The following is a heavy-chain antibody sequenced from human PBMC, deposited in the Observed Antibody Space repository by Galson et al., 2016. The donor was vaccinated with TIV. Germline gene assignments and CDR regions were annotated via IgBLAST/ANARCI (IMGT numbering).Heavy chain of an antibody. D-gene: IGHD3-16*01. CDR1: GFTFDDYA. Sequence: SLRLSCAASGFTFDDYAMHWVRQAPGKGLEWVSLISWDDGNEFYADSVKGRFTISRDNSKNSLYLQMNKLSAEDTALYYCVKDIGGGNYFYYYMDVWGKGTTVTVSS. V-gene: IGHV3-43D*04. CDR2: ISWDDGNE. J-gene: IGHJ6*03. CDR3: VKDIGGGNYFYYYMDV.